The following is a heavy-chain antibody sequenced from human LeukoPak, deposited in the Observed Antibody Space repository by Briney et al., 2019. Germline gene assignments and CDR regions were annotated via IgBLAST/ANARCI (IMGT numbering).Heavy chain of an antibody. CDR1: GGSISSSSYY. CDR3: ARPLARAPWFDP. V-gene: IGHV4-39*07. J-gene: IGHJ5*02. CDR2: IYYSGST. Sequence: PSETLSLTCTVSGGSISSSSYYWGWIRQPPGKGLEWIGSIYYSGSTYYNPSLKSRVTISVDTSKNQFSLKLSSVTAADTAVYYCARPLARAPWFDPWGQGTLVTVSS.